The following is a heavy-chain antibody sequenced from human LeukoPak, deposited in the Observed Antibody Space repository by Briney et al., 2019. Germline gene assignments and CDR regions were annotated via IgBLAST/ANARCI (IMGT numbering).Heavy chain of an antibody. J-gene: IGHJ4*02. CDR3: ARLGGYDILTGYDQDDYFDY. D-gene: IGHD3-9*01. CDR1: GGSFSGYY. V-gene: IGHV4-34*01. Sequence: KSSQTLSLTCAVYGGSFSGYYWSWIRQPPGKGLEWIGEIKHIGSTNYNPSLKGRVTISVDTSKNQFSLKLSSVTAADTAVYYCARLGGYDILTGYDQDDYFDYWGQGTLVTVSS. CDR2: IKHIGST.